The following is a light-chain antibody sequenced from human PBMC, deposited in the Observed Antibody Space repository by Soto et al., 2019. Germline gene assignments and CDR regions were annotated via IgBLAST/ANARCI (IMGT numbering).Light chain of an antibody. CDR3: QQYYSYPRT. J-gene: IGKJ1*01. Sequence: AIRMTQSPSSLSASTGDRVTITCRASQGISSYLSWYQQKPGKAPKLLIYAASTLQSGVPSMFSHSASEPDFTLTISSLQSEDFATYYCQQYYSYPRTFGQGTKVYLK. V-gene: IGKV1-8*01. CDR1: QGISSY. CDR2: AAS.